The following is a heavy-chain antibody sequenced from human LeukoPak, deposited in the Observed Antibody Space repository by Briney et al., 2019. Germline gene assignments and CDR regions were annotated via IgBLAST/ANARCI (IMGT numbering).Heavy chain of an antibody. V-gene: IGHV4-4*02. CDR1: GGSISSSNW. J-gene: IGHJ4*02. CDR3: ARVSWPPGSSWYYFDY. CDR2: IYHSGST. D-gene: IGHD3-10*01. Sequence: PSGTLSLTCAVSGGSISSSNWWSWVRQPPGKGLEWIGEIYHSGSTNYNPSLKSRVTISVDKSKNQFSLKLSSVTAADTAVYYCARVSWPPGSSWYYFDYWGQGTLVTVSS.